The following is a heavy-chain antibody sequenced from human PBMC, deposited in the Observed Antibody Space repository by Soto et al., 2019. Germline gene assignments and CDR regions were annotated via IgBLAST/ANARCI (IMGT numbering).Heavy chain of an antibody. V-gene: IGHV5-51*01. CDR1: GYSFTSYW. D-gene: IGHD3-22*01. CDR2: IYPGDSDT. J-gene: IGHJ6*02. Sequence: GESLKISCKGSGYSFTSYWIGWVRQMPGKGLEWMGIIYPGDSDTRYSPSFQGQVTISADKSISTAYLQWSSLKASDTAMYYCARQPIYYYDSSGYYLGPYYYYGMDVWGQGTTVTVSS. CDR3: ARQPIYYYDSSGYYLGPYYYYGMDV.